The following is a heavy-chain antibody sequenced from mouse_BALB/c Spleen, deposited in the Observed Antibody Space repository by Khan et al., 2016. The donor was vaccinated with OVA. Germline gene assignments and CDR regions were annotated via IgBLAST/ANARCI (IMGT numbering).Heavy chain of an antibody. J-gene: IGHJ3*01. D-gene: IGHD4-1*01. CDR1: GFTFSSYS. Sequence: EVNVVESGGDLVKPGGSLKLSCAASGFTFSSYSMSWVRQTPDKRMEGVASISSGGDYPYYPDSVKGRFTISRDNDKNTLSLQMSDLKSEDTAMYYCADRLSGSFAYWGQWTLVTGSA. V-gene: IGHV5-6*01. CDR2: ISSGGDYP. CDR3: ADRLSGSFAY.